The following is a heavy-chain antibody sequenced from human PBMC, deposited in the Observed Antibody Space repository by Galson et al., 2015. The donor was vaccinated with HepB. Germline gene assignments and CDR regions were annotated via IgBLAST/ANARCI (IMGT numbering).Heavy chain of an antibody. D-gene: IGHD5-24*01. V-gene: IGHV3-30-3*01. Sequence: SLRLSCAASGFTFSSYAMHWVRQAPGKGLEWVTVVSFDGGHKFYADSVKGRFTISRDNSKNTLYLQMNSLIAEDTAVYYCARDVGDGYNFDYFYYVMDVWGQGTTVTVSS. CDR3: ARDVGDGYNFDYFYYVMDV. CDR2: VSFDGGHK. J-gene: IGHJ6*02. CDR1: GFTFSSYA.